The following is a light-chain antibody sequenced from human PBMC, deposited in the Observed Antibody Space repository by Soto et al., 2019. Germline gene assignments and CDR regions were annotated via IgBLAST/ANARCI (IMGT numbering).Light chain of an antibody. V-gene: IGKV3-20*01. Sequence: EIVLTQSPGTLSLSPGERATLSCRASQSISVTYLAWYQQKPGQAPRLLIYTTSIRATGIPDRFSGSGSGTDFTLTISRLEPEDLATYYCQQLFTYPPTFGPGTKVDIK. J-gene: IGKJ3*01. CDR2: TTS. CDR3: QQLFTYPPT. CDR1: QSISVTY.